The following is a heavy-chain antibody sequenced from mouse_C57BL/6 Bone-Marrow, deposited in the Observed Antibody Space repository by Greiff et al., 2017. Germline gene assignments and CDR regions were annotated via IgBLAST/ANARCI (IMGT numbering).Heavy chain of an antibody. V-gene: IGHV5-9-1*02. CDR2: ISSGGDYI. J-gene: IGHJ1*03. D-gene: IGHD1-1*01. Sequence: DVHLVESGEGLVKPGGSLKLSCAASGFTFSSYAMSWVRQTPEKRLEWVAYISSGGDYIYYADTVKGRFTISRDNARNTLYLQMSSLKSEDTAMYYCTSLYYYGWYFDVWGTGTTVTVSS. CDR1: GFTFSSYA. CDR3: TSLYYYGWYFDV.